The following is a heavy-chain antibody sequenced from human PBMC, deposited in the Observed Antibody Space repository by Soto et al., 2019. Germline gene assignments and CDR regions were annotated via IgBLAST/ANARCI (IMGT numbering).Heavy chain of an antibody. D-gene: IGHD6-13*01. J-gene: IGHJ4*02. CDR2: IIPILGIA. CDR3: ARDSLGIAAAGTDY. CDR1: GGTFSSYT. Sequence: ASVKVSCKASGGTFSSYTISWVRQAPGQGLEWMGRIIPILGIANYAQKFQGRVTITADKSTSTAYMELSSLRSEDTAVYYCARDSLGIAAAGTDYWGQGTLVTVS. V-gene: IGHV1-69*04.